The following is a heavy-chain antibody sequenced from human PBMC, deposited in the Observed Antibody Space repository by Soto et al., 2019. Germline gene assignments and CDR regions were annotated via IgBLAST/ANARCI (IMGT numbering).Heavy chain of an antibody. CDR1: GYSFTSYW. CDR2: IYPGDSDT. J-gene: IGHJ6*02. D-gene: IGHD3-3*02. V-gene: IGHV5-51*01. CDR3: ARTIFGVDRYYYYAMDV. Sequence: PGESLKISCKGSGYSFTSYWIGWGRQMPFKGLEWMGIIYPGDSDTRYSPSFQGQVTISADKSISTAYLQWSSLEASDTAMYYCARTIFGVDRYYYYAMDVWGQGTTVTVSS.